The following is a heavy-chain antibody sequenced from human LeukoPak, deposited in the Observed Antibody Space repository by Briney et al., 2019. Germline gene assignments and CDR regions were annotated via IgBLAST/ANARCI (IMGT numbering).Heavy chain of an antibody. CDR1: GFTFSSYS. CDR2: ISSSSSYI. J-gene: IGHJ4*02. D-gene: IGHD4-17*01. Sequence: GGSLRLSCAASGFTFSSYSMNWVRQAPGKGLEWVSSISSSSSYIYYADSVKGRFTISRDNSKNTLYLQMNSLRAEDTAVYYCTRDRYGNQVDYWGQGTLVTVSS. V-gene: IGHV3-21*04. CDR3: TRDRYGNQVDY.